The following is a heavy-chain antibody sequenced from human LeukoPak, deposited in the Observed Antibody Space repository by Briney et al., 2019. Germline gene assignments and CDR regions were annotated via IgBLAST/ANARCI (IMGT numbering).Heavy chain of an antibody. CDR3: AKGGYFSFDM. CDR1: GFTFDDYD. CDR2: ISRSTGTT. V-gene: IGHV3-23*01. J-gene: IGHJ3*02. D-gene: IGHD2-2*03. Sequence: GGSLRLSCAASGFTFDDYDMSWVRQTPGNGLQWVSLISRSTGTTYYADSVRGRFTISRDNSKNTLYLQMHSLRVEDTAIYFCAKGGYFSFDMWGQGTKVTVSS.